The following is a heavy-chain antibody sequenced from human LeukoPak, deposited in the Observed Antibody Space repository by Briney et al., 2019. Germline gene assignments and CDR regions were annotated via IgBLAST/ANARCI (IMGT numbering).Heavy chain of an antibody. V-gene: IGHV3-74*01. CDR3: ARAENSIVVVPAAIAYGDFDY. D-gene: IGHD2-2*01. J-gene: IGHJ4*02. Sequence: PGGSLRLSCAASGFTFSSYWMHWVRQAPGKGLVWVSRINSDGSSTSYADSVKGRFTISRDNAKNTLYLQMNSLRAEDTAVYYCARAENSIVVVPAAIAYGDFDYWGQGTLVTVSS. CDR1: GFTFSSYW. CDR2: INSDGSST.